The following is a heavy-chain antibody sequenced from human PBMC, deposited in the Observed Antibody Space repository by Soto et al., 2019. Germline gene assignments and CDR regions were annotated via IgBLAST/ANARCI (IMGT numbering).Heavy chain of an antibody. CDR3: AKDKSAYDY. Sequence: GGSLRISCAASGFTFSSYGMHGVRQAPGKGLEWVAVISYDGSNKYYADSVKGRFTISRDNSKNTLYLQMNSLRAEDTAVYYCAKDKSAYDYWGQGTLVTVSS. V-gene: IGHV3-30*18. CDR2: ISYDGSNK. J-gene: IGHJ4*02. CDR1: GFTFSSYG.